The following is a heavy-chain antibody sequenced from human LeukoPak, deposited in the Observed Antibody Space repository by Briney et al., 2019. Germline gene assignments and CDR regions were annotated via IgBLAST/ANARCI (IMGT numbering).Heavy chain of an antibody. Sequence: GGSLRLSCAASGFTFSTYAMSWVRQAPGKGLEWVSGISGNAKTPSYADSVKGRFTISRDNSKNTVYLQMNSLRVEDTAVYYCAKSLYGGLDYWGQGTLVTVSS. CDR1: GFTFSTYA. CDR2: ISGNAKTP. J-gene: IGHJ4*02. D-gene: IGHD4-23*01. CDR3: AKSLYGGLDY. V-gene: IGHV3-23*01.